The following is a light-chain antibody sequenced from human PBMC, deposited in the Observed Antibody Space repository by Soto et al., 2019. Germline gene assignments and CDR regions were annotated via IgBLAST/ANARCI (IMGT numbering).Light chain of an antibody. V-gene: IGKV3-15*01. J-gene: IGKJ1*01. CDR3: QQYNNWPWT. CDR2: GAS. Sequence: EIVTTQSPATLSVSPGERVTLSCRASQSVSSNLAWYQHKLGQAPRLLIYGASTRATGIPARFSGSGSGTEFTLTIGSLQSEDFAVYYCQQYNNWPWTFVQGTKVDIK. CDR1: QSVSSN.